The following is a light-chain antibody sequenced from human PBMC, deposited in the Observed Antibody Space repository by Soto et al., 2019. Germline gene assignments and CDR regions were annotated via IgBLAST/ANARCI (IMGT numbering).Light chain of an antibody. CDR2: GAS. CDR3: QQTSSTPPT. CDR1: HSIDTS. Sequence: DIQMTQSPSSLSASVGDRVTITCRASHSIDTSLNWYQQKSGRAPHLLIYGASFLQNGVPSMFSGTGSGMDFTLTISSLQPEDFGTYYCQQTSSTPPTFGGGTKVDIK. V-gene: IGKV1-39*01. J-gene: IGKJ4*01.